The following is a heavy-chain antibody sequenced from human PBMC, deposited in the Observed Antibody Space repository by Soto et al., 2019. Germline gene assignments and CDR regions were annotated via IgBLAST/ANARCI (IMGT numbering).Heavy chain of an antibody. CDR1: GYSFSTYW. CDR2: IYPGDSNT. D-gene: IGHD2-15*01. CDR3: ARLNPLNAQISAAHGRKYYYYMDV. V-gene: IGHV5-51*01. J-gene: IGHJ6*03. Sequence: GESLKISCKSSGYSFSTYWIGWVRQMPGKGLEWMGIIYPGDSNTKYNPSFQGQVTISVDKSISTAYLQWSSLKASDTAIYYCARLNPLNAQISAAHGRKYYYYMDVWGKGATVTVSS.